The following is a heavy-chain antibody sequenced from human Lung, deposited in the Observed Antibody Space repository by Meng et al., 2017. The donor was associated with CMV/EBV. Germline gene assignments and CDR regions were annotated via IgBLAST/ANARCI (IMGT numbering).Heavy chain of an antibody. V-gene: IGHV3-48*04. J-gene: IGHJ4*02. D-gene: IGHD2/OR15-2a*01. CDR1: GFXFRSYG. CDR2: ISATGDTI. Sequence: GGSXRPXCAGSGFXFRSYGMSWVRQAPGRGREWISYISATGDTIHYADSVKGRFTVSRDNTKSSVYLRMNSLGAEDTAVYYFARDRDTHYCYSDSCYGLAYXGQGXLVTVSS. CDR3: ARDRDTHYCYSDSCYGLAY.